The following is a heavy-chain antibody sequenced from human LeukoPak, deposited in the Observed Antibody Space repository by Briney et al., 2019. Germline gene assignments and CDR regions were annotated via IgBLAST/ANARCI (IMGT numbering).Heavy chain of an antibody. D-gene: IGHD3-3*01. CDR2: INHSGST. J-gene: IGHJ6*03. CDR1: GGSFSGYY. Sequence: PSETLSLTCAVYGGSFSGYYWSWIRQPPGKGLEWIGEINHSGSTNYNPSLKSRVTISVDTSKNQFSLKLSSVTAADTAEYYCARDRGLLPYFYFMDVWGRGTTVTVSS. CDR3: ARDRGLLPYFYFMDV. V-gene: IGHV4-34*01.